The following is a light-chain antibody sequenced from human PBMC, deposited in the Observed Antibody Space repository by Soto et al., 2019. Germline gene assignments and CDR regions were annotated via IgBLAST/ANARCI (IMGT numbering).Light chain of an antibody. CDR3: QKYNRYPMYT. CDR1: QSISSG. CDR2: DAS. Sequence: DIQMTQSPSTLSASVGDRVTITCRASQSISSGLAWYQQKPGKAPKLLIYDASNLESGVPSRFSGSGSGTEFTLTISSRQSVELATYFFQKYNRYPMYTFGQGTKLEIK. J-gene: IGKJ2*01. V-gene: IGKV1-5*01.